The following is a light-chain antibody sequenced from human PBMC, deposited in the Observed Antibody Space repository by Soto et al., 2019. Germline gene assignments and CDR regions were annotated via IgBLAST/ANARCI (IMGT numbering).Light chain of an antibody. CDR3: QQYNYYWT. Sequence: DIQMTQSPSSLSASVGDRVTITCRASQSISSYLNWYQQKPGKAPKLLIYDASNLESGVPSRFSGSGSGTEFSLTISSLQADAFATYYCQQYNYYWTFGQGTKVDIK. V-gene: IGKV1-5*01. J-gene: IGKJ1*01. CDR1: QSISSY. CDR2: DAS.